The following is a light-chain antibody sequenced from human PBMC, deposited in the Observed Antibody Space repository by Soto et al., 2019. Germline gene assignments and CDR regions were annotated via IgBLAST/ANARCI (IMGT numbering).Light chain of an antibody. J-gene: IGLJ1*01. CDR3: SSYTSSSLQV. V-gene: IGLV2-14*01. CDR1: SSDVGGYNY. Sequence: QSALTQPASVSGSPGQSITISCTGTSSDVGGYNYVSWYQQYPGKAPKLMIYDVSNRPSGVSNRFSGSKSGNTASLTISGLQAEDEADYYCSSYTSSSLQVFGTGTKLTVL. CDR2: DVS.